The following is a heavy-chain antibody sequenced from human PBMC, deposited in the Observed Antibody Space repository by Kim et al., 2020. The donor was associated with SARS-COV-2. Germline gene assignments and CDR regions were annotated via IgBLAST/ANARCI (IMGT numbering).Heavy chain of an antibody. CDR1: GFTFSSYA. CDR2: ISGSGGST. Sequence: GGSLRLSCAASGFTFSSYAMSWVRQAPGKGLEWVSAISGSGGSTYYADSVKGRFTISRDNSKNTLYLQMNSLRAEDTAVYYCAKDGSYYDSSGGDAFDIWGQGTMVTVSS. J-gene: IGHJ3*02. D-gene: IGHD3-22*01. CDR3: AKDGSYYDSSGGDAFDI. V-gene: IGHV3-23*01.